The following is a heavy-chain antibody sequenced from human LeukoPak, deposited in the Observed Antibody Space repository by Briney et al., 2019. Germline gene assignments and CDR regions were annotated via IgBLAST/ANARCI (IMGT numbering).Heavy chain of an antibody. CDR3: ARDRGYSNFDY. J-gene: IGHJ4*02. CDR1: GSGFSNYW. CDR2: VNEDGSEK. V-gene: IGHV3-7*01. Sequence: GGSLRLSCAASGSGFSNYWMSWVRQAPGKGLEWVANVNEDGSEKNYVDSVKGRFTISRDNAQDSLYLQMNSLRAEDTAVYYCARDRGYSNFDYWGQGTLLTVSS. D-gene: IGHD4-11*01.